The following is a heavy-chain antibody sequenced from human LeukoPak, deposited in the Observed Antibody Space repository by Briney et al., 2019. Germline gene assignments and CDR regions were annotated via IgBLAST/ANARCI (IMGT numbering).Heavy chain of an antibody. CDR1: GGTFSSYA. D-gene: IGHD5-12*01. CDR2: IIPTFGTA. V-gene: IGHV1-69*06. CDR3: ARGTPLIGGRLRLESFGWFDP. Sequence: ASVKVSCKASGGTFSSYAISWVRQAPGQGLEWMGGIIPTFGTANYAQKFQGRVTITADKSTSTAYMELSSLRSEDTAVYYRARGTPLIGGRLRLESFGWFDPWGQGTLVTVSS. J-gene: IGHJ5*02.